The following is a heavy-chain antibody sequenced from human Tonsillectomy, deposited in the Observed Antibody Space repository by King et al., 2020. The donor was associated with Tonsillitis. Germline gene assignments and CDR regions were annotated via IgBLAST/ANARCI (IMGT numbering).Heavy chain of an antibody. CDR3: ARRKGGSSNLDY. CDR2: MYYDGST. D-gene: IGHD6-13*01. J-gene: IGHJ4*02. V-gene: IGHV4-39*01. CDR1: GGSISSTSYY. Sequence: PLQESGPGLVKPSETLSLTCIVSGGSISSTSYYWGWIRQPPGQGLEWIGNMYYDGSTYYNPSLRSRVTMSVDTSKNQFSLRLSSVTAADTAIYYCARRKGGSSNLDYWGQGTLVTVSS.